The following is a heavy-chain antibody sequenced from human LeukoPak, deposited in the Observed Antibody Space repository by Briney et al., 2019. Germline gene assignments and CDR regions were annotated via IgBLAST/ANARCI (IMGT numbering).Heavy chain of an antibody. J-gene: IGHJ4*02. Sequence: SETLSLTCAVYGGSFSGYYWSWIRQPPGKGLEWIGEINHSGSTNYNPSLKSRVTISVDTSKNQFSLKLSSVTAADTAVYYCARVAVAAPFFDYWGQGTLVTVSS. CDR3: ARVAVAAPFFDY. V-gene: IGHV4-34*01. CDR1: GGSFSGYY. CDR2: INHSGST. D-gene: IGHD6-19*01.